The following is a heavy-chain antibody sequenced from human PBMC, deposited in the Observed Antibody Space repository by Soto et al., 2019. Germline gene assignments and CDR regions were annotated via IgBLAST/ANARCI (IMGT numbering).Heavy chain of an antibody. J-gene: IGHJ5*02. D-gene: IGHD2-21*02. CDR2: IDGSGGGA. Sequence: ELQLLESGGGVVQPGGSLRLSCAASDFTFRNYAMTWVRQSPGKGLEWVSSIDGSGGGAYYSDSVKGRFTASRDDSQKTLYLQMRSLRVDDAAVYYCAKDAVSAIGGWDWFDPWGQGTLVAVSS. V-gene: IGHV3-23*01. CDR1: DFTFRNYA. CDR3: AKDAVSAIGGWDWFDP.